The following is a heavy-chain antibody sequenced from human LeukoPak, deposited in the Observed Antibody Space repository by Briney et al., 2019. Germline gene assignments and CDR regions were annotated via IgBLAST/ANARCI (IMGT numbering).Heavy chain of an antibody. D-gene: IGHD3-10*01. Sequence: PSETLSLTCAVYGGSFSGYYWSWIRQPTGKGLEWIGEINHSGSTNYNPSLKSRVTISVDTSKNQFSLKLSSVTAADTAVYYCASMVRGAHDYWGQGTLVTVSS. CDR3: ASMVRGAHDY. J-gene: IGHJ4*02. CDR2: INHSGST. CDR1: GGSFSGYY. V-gene: IGHV4-34*01.